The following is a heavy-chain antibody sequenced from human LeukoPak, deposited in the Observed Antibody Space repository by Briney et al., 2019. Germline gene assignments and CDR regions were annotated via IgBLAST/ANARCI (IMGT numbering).Heavy chain of an antibody. Sequence: ASVKVSGKASGYTFTSYYMHWVRQAPGQGLEWMGIINPSGGSTTYAQRFQGRVTMTRDTSTSTVYMELSSLRSEDTAVYYCARSLPHYGDYDYWGQGTLVTVSS. CDR3: ARSLPHYGDYDY. D-gene: IGHD4-17*01. V-gene: IGHV1-46*01. J-gene: IGHJ4*02. CDR1: GYTFTSYY. CDR2: INPSGGST.